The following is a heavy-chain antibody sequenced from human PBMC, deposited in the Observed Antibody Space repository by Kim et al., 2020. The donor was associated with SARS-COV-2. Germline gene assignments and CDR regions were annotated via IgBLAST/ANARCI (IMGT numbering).Heavy chain of an antibody. Sequence: GGSLRFSCAASGFTFNTYGMHWVRQAPGKGLEWVAVISYDGSNKYYADSVKGRFTISRDNSKNTLYLQMNSLRIEDTDVYCCAKSFSGGYFGYDYWGQRTLFTVSS. J-gene: IGHJ4*02. CDR3: AKSFSGGYFGYDY. V-gene: IGHV3-30*18. D-gene: IGHD1-26*01. CDR1: GFTFNTYG. CDR2: ISYDGSNK.